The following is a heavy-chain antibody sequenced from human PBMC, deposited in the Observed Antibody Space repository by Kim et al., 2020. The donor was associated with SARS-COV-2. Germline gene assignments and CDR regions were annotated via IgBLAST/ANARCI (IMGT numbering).Heavy chain of an antibody. CDR1: GYTLTELS. J-gene: IGHJ5*02. V-gene: IGHV1-24*01. CDR2: FDPEDGET. Sequence: ASVKVSCKVSGYTLTELSMHWVRQAPGKGLEWMGGFDPEDGETIYAQKFQGRVTMTEDTSTDTAYMELSSLRSEDTAVYYCAIGIAAAGPNWFDPWGQGTLVTVSS. D-gene: IGHD6-13*01. CDR3: AIGIAAAGPNWFDP.